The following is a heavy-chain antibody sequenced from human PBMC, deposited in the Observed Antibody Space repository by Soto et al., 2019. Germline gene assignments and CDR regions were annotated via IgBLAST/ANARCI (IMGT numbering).Heavy chain of an antibody. CDR1: GYTFTSYA. CDR2: INAGNGNT. D-gene: IGHD3-16*02. V-gene: IGHV1-3*01. J-gene: IGHJ4*02. CDR3: ARGPFNYGYVWGSYRPPDY. Sequence: ASVKVSCKASGYTFTSYAMHWVRQAPGQRLEWMGWINAGNGNTKYSQKFQGRVTITRDTSASTAYMELSSLRSEDTAVYYCARGPFNYGYVWGSYRPPDYWGQGTLVTVSS.